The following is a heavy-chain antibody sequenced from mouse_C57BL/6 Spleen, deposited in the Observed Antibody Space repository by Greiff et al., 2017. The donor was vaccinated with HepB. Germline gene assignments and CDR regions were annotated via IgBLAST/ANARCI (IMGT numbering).Heavy chain of an antibody. V-gene: IGHV5-17*01. CDR2: ISSGSSTI. CDR3: ARPGSSSWFAY. Sequence: EVKLVESGGGLVKPGGSLKLSCAASGFTFSDYGMHWVRQAPEKGLEWVAYISSGSSTIYYADTVKGRFTISRDNAKNTLFLQMTSLMSEDTAMYYCARPGSSSWFAYWGQGTLVTVSA. CDR1: GFTFSDYG. D-gene: IGHD1-1*01. J-gene: IGHJ3*01.